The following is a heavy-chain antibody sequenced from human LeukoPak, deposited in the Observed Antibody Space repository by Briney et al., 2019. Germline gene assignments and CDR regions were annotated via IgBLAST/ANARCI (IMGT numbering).Heavy chain of an antibody. V-gene: IGHV4-4*02. CDR2: IYHSGST. CDR1: GGSISSSNW. J-gene: IGHJ6*02. D-gene: IGHD6-25*01. CDR3: ARQLRAAIYYYGMDV. Sequence: SETLSLTCAVSGGSISSSNWWSWVRQPPGKGLEWIGEIYHSGSTNYNPSLKSRVTISVDKSKNQFSLKLSSVTAADTAVYYCARQLRAAIYYYGMDVWGQGTTVTVSS.